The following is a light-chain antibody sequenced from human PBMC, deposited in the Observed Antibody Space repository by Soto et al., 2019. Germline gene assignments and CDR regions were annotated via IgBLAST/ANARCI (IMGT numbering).Light chain of an antibody. J-gene: IGKJ3*01. Sequence: DIQMTQSPSSLSASVGDRVTITCRTSQTVSNNLNWYQRKPGKAPSLLIYASSTLQSGVPSRFIGSGSETEFTLTISSLQPEDFATYYCQQDKMTPFTFGPGTKVDI. CDR3: QQDKMTPFT. CDR2: ASS. CDR1: QTVSNN. V-gene: IGKV1-39*01.